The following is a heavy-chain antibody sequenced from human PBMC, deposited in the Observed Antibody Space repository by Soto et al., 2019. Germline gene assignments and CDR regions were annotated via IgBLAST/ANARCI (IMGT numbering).Heavy chain of an antibody. V-gene: IGHV1-3*05. CDR3: AVGEKGAFDY. J-gene: IGHJ4*02. CDR1: GLTFSKYA. CDR2: IVGGNGKT. D-gene: IGHD1-26*01. Sequence: QVQLVQSGAQEKKPGASMKISCETSGLTFSKYAIHWVRQAPGQTFAWMGWIVGGNGKTRYSQKLEDRLTITRDTSASTVYMELASLRSEDTAIYYCAVGEKGAFDYWGQGTLVTVSS.